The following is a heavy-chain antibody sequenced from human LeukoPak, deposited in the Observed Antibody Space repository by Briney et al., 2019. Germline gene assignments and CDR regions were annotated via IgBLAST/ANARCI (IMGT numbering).Heavy chain of an antibody. D-gene: IGHD1-26*01. CDR1: GGPISSSNYY. V-gene: IGHV4-39*01. Sequence: SETLSLTCTVSGGPISSSNYYWGWIRQPPGKGLEWIGSFYYSGNTYYNPSLKSRVIISVDTSKNQFSLKLSSVTAADTAVFYCARLLVGPSLPDYWGQGTLVTVSS. J-gene: IGHJ4*02. CDR2: FYYSGNT. CDR3: ARLLVGPSLPDY.